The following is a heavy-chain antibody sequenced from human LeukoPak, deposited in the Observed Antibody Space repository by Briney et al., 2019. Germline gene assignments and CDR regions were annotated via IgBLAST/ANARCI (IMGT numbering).Heavy chain of an antibody. Sequence: GGSLRLSCAASGFTFSSYAMSWVRQAPGKGLEWVSAISGSGGSTYYADSVKGRFTISRDNSKNTLYLQMNSLRAEDTAVYYCAKGAHEDSSGLDAFDIWGQGTMVTVSS. CDR2: ISGSGGST. D-gene: IGHD6-19*01. J-gene: IGHJ3*02. CDR3: AKGAHEDSSGLDAFDI. CDR1: GFTFSSYA. V-gene: IGHV3-23*01.